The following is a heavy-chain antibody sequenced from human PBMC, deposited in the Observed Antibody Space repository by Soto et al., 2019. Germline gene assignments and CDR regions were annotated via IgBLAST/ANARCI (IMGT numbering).Heavy chain of an antibody. CDR2: ISYSGTT. Sequence: SETLSLTCTVSGGSISASFWSWIRQPPGKGLEGIGYISYSGTTTYNPSLKSRLTMSVDTSKNQFSLRLSSVTAADTDVYYCARDVGGTHGDIGFDYWGQGTLVTVSS. CDR3: ARDVGGTHGDIGFDY. V-gene: IGHV4-59*01. D-gene: IGHD4-17*01. J-gene: IGHJ4*02. CDR1: GGSISASF.